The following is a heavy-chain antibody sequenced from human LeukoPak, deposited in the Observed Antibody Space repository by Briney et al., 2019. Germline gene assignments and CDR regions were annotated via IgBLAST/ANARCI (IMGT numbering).Heavy chain of an antibody. CDR2: ISSGSTI. CDR1: GFTFSDYY. V-gene: IGHV3-11*01. J-gene: IGHJ6*02. D-gene: IGHD4-17*01. CDR3: ARDHPDYGDYYYGMDV. Sequence: GGSLRLSCAASGFTFSDYYMSWIRQAPGKGLEWVSYISSGSTIYYADSVKGRFTISRDNAKNSLYLQMNSLRAEDTAVYYCARDHPDYGDYYYGMDVWGQGTTVTVSS.